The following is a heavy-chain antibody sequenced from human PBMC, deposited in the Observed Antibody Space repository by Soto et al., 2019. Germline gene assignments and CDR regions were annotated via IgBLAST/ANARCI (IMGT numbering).Heavy chain of an antibody. Sequence: ASVKVSCKASGYTFIDYFIQWVRQAPGQGREWMGWINPSSGETTYAQKFQGRVTMTRDTSISTAYMDLITLRSDDTAIYYCVRGLEWRDLDYWGQGXPVTVSS. J-gene: IGHJ4*02. CDR1: GYTFIDYF. CDR3: VRGLEWRDLDY. D-gene: IGHD3-3*01. V-gene: IGHV1-2*02. CDR2: INPSSGET.